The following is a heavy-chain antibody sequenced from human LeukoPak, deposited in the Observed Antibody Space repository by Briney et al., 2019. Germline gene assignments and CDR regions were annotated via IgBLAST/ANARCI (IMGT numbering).Heavy chain of an antibody. D-gene: IGHD1-14*01. V-gene: IGHV3-7*01. CDR1: GFTFSRYW. Sequence: GGSLRLSCAASGFTFSRYWMSWVRQAPGKGLEWVANIKKDGSEKYYVDSVKGRFTISRDNAKNSLYLQMNSLRAEDTAVYYCAREGPESYGTDVWGQGTTVTVSS. CDR2: IKKDGSEK. CDR3: AREGPESYGTDV. J-gene: IGHJ6*02.